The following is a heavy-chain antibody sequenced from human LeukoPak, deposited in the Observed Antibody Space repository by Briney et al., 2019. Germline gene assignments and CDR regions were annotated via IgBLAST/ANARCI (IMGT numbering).Heavy chain of an antibody. CDR3: ARRLMTTVVRDHFDY. V-gene: IGHV1-2*02. D-gene: IGHD4-23*01. Sequence: APVKVSCKASGYTFTGYYMHWVRQAPGQGLEWMGWINPNSGGTNYAQKFQGRVTMTRDTSISTAYMELSRLRSDDTAVYYCARRLMTTVVRDHFDYWGQGTLVTVSS. CDR1: GYTFTGYY. J-gene: IGHJ4*02. CDR2: INPNSGGT.